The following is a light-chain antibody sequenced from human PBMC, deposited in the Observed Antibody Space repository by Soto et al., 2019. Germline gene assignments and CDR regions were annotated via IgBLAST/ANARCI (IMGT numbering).Light chain of an antibody. J-gene: IGLJ3*02. CDR2: EDN. CDR1: SGSIASNF. V-gene: IGLV6-57*04. CDR3: QSYDGGIRV. Sequence: LTQPHSVSESPGKTVTISCTRSSGSIASNFVQWYQQRPGSAPTIVIYEDNRRPSGVPDRFSSSIDSSSTSASLTISGLQTEDEADYYCQSYDGGIRVFGGGTKVTVL.